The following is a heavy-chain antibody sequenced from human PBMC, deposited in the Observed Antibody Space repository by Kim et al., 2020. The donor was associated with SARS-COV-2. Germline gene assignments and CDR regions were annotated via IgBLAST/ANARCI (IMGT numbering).Heavy chain of an antibody. Sequence: SETLSLTCTVSGGSISSYYWSWIRQPPGKGLEWIGYIYYSGSTNYNPSLKSRVTISVDTSKNQFSLKLSSVTAADTAVYYCARSGDCSGGSCYWGDFDYWGQGTLVTVSS. CDR2: IYYSGST. V-gene: IGHV4-59*01. CDR1: GGSISSYY. J-gene: IGHJ4*02. D-gene: IGHD2-15*01. CDR3: ARSGDCSGGSCYWGDFDY.